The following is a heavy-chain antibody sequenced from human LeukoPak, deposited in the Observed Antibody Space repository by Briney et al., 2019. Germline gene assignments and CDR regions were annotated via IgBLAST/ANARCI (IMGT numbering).Heavy chain of an antibody. CDR3: ARGGYYDYVWGSYRPNWFDP. Sequence: SETLSLTCAVYGGSFGGYYWSWIRQPPGKGLEWIGEINHSGSTNYNPSLKSRVTISVDTSKNQFSLKLSSVTAADTAVYYCARGGYYDYVWGSYRPNWFDPWGQGTLVTVSS. CDR2: INHSGST. D-gene: IGHD3-16*02. J-gene: IGHJ5*02. CDR1: GGSFGGYY. V-gene: IGHV4-34*01.